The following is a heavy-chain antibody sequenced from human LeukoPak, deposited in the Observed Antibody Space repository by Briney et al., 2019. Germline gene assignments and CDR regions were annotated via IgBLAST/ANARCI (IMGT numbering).Heavy chain of an antibody. V-gene: IGHV3-21*01. Sequence: GGSLRLSCAASGFSFSSYSMKWVRQAPGKGLEWVSSISSSSNYIYYADSVKGRFTISRDNSKNTLYLQMNSLRAADTALYYCVQGTRRGAITMVRGVIGKSYCFDSWGQGTLVTVSS. D-gene: IGHD3-10*01. J-gene: IGHJ4*02. CDR2: ISSSSNYI. CDR3: VQGTRRGAITMVRGVIGKSYCFDS. CDR1: GFSFSSYS.